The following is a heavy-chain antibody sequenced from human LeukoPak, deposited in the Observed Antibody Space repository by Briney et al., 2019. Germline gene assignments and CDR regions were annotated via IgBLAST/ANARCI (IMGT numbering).Heavy chain of an antibody. CDR1: GYTFTGYY. J-gene: IGHJ3*02. V-gene: IGHV1-2*06. CDR2: INPNSGGT. Sequence: ASVKVSCKASGYTFTGYYMHWVRQAPGQGLEWMGRINPNSGGTNYAQKFQGRVTMTRDTSISTAYMELSRLRSDDTAVYYCARDEAVADDAFDIRGQGTMVTVSS. CDR3: ARDEAVADDAFDI. D-gene: IGHD6-19*01.